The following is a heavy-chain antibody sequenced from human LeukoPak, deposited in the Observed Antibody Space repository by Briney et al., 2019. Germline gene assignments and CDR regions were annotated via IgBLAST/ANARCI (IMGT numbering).Heavy chain of an antibody. CDR3: ARVVTGYDILTGYYTGGFDY. Sequence: PSETLSLTCTVPGGPISSGGYYWSWIRQHPGKGLEWIGYIYYSGSTYYNPSLQSRVTISVDTSQNQFSLKLGSVTAADTAVYYCARVVTGYDILTGYYTGGFDYWGQGTLVTVSS. V-gene: IGHV4-31*03. D-gene: IGHD3-9*01. CDR1: GGPISSGGYY. J-gene: IGHJ4*02. CDR2: IYYSGST.